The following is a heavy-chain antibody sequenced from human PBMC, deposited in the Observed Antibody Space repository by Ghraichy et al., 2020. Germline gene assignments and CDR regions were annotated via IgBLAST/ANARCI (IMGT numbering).Heavy chain of an antibody. CDR2: ISGDGGST. D-gene: IGHD2-15*01. J-gene: IGHJ3*02. CDR3: AKDIGGAATVSDAFDI. CDR1: GFTFDDYA. V-gene: IGHV3-43*02. Sequence: GESLRLSCAASGFTFDDYAMHWVRQAPGKGLEWVSLISGDGGSTYYADSVNGRFTISRDNSKNSLYLQMNSLRTEDTALYYCAKDIGGAATVSDAFDIWGQGTMVTVSS.